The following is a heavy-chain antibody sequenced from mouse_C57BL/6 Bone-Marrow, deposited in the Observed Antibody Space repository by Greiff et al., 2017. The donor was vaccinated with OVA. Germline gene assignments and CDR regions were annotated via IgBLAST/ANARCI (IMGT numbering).Heavy chain of an antibody. Sequence: VQLQQSGPELVKPGASVKMSCKASGYTFTDYYMHWVKQKPGKGLEWIGEIYPGSGNTYYNEKFKGKATLTADTSSSTAYMQLSSLTSEDSAVYFCARSDYYGSSPSYVDYWGKGTTLTVSS. V-gene: IGHV1-83*01. CDR1: YTFTDYYM. CDR2: YPGSGNTY. J-gene: IGHJ2*01. D-gene: IGHD1-1*01. CDR3: RSDYYGSSPSYVDY.